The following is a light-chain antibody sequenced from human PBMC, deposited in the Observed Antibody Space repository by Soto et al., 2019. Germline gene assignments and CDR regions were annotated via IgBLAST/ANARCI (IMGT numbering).Light chain of an antibody. CDR3: SSYSISDTPYV. CDR1: STDIGSHTY. CDR2: EVS. V-gene: IGLV2-14*01. Sequence: QSALTKPASVYGSPGHSITISRTGTSTDIGSHTYVSWYQQHPGKAPELLIFEVSSRPSGISDRFSGSKSGHKASLTISGRQAADEADYYCSSYSISDTPYVFGGGTKVTV. J-gene: IGLJ1*01.